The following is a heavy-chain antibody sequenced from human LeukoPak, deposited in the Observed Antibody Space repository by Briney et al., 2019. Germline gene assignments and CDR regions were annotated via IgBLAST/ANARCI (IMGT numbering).Heavy chain of an antibody. J-gene: IGHJ4*02. CDR3: ARGHNRYYFDY. CDR2: ISGSGGST. V-gene: IGHV3-23*01. CDR1: GFTFSSYA. Sequence: GSLRLSCAASGFTFSSYAMSWVRQAPGKGLEWVSAISGSGGSTYYADSVKGRFTISRDNSKNTLYLQMNSLRAEDTAVYFCARGHNRYYFDYWGQGTLVIVSS. D-gene: IGHD2/OR15-2a*01.